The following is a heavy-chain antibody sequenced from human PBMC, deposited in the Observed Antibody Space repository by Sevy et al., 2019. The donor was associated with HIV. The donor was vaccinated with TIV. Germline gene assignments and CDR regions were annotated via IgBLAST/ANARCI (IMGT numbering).Heavy chain of an antibody. CDR1: GFTFNFHG. Sequence: GGSLRLSCAASGFTFNFHGMHWVRQAPGKGLEWVAFIWHDGSNKYMADSVKGRFTISRDNSKNTLFLQMNSLTVEDTAVYYCARETDNNARWLRPWGQGTLVTVSS. J-gene: IGHJ5*02. CDR2: IWHDGSNK. V-gene: IGHV3-30*02. CDR3: ARETDNNARWLRP. D-gene: IGHD2-8*01.